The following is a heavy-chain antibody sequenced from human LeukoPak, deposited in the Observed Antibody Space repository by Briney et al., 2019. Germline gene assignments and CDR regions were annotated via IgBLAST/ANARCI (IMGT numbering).Heavy chain of an antibody. J-gene: IGHJ6*03. Sequence: PGGSLRLSCAASGFTFSSYAMHWVRQAPGKGLEWVAFIRYDGSNKYYADSVKGRFTISRDNSKNTLYLQMNSLRAEDTAVYYCAKIEDYYYYMDVWGKGTTVTVSS. CDR2: IRYDGSNK. V-gene: IGHV3-30*02. CDR3: AKIEDYYYYMDV. CDR1: GFTFSSYA.